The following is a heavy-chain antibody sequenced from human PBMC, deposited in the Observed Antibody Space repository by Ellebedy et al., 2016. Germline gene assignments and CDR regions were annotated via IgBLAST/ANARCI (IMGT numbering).Heavy chain of an antibody. Sequence: GESLKISCAVSGFTFSSYDMHWVRQPTGKGLEWVSGIGTAGDTYYSASVKGRFTISKDYAKKSLYLQMNSLRAGDTAVYYCARLGGYSSGWRSFDYWGQGALVTVSS. D-gene: IGHD6-25*01. CDR2: IGTAGDT. CDR3: ARLGGYSSGWRSFDY. J-gene: IGHJ4*02. CDR1: GFTFSSYD. V-gene: IGHV3-13*01.